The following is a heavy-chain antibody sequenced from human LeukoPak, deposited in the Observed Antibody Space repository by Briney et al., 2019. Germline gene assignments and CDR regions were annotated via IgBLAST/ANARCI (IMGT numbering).Heavy chain of an antibody. CDR1: GYTFTGFF. J-gene: IGHJ5*01. V-gene: IGHV1-2*02. CDR3: ARMDLDGGDSIGFDS. CDR2: INPNIGDA. Sequence: ASVKVSCKASGYTFTGFFMHWVRQAPGQGLEWMGWINPNIGDAYFAQKFQGRVTMTRDRSINTAYMELSRLTSDDTAVYYCARMDLDGGDSIGFDSWGQGTLVTVSS. D-gene: IGHD2-21*02.